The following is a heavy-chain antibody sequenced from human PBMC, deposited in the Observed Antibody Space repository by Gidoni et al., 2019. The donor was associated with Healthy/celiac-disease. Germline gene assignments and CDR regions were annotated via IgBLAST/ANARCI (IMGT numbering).Heavy chain of an antibody. J-gene: IGHJ4*02. V-gene: IGHV1-18*01. Sequence: QVQLVQSGAEVKKPGASVKVSCKASGYTFTSYGISWVRQAPGQGLEWMGWISAYNGNTNYAQKLQRRLTMTTDTSTSTAYMELRSLRSDDTAVYYCARVGEEATTVTYFDYWGQGTLVTVSS. D-gene: IGHD4-4*01. CDR3: ARVGEEATTVTYFDY. CDR2: ISAYNGNT. CDR1: GYTFTSYG.